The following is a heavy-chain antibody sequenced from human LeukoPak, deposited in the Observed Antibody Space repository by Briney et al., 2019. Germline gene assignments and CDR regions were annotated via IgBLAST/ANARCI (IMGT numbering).Heavy chain of an antibody. CDR3: ASSGVTGNYYYYMDV. D-gene: IGHD2-21*02. Sequence: SETLSLTCIVSGGSLSSHYWIWMRQSAGKGLEWIGYTSYGGSTNYNPSLKSRVTISVDTSKNQFSLKLTSVTAADTAVYYCASSGVTGNYYYYMDVWGKGTTVTVSS. CDR1: GGSLSSHY. J-gene: IGHJ6*03. CDR2: TSYGGST. V-gene: IGHV4-59*11.